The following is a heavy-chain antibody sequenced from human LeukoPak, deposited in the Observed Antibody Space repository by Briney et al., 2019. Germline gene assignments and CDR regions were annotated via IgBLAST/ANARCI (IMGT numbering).Heavy chain of an antibody. D-gene: IGHD3-9*01. CDR3: ARVYYDILTGYLGENYYGMDV. J-gene: IGHJ6*02. CDR2: ISSSSSTI. Sequence: GGSLRLSCAASGFTFSSYSMNWVRQAPGKGLEWVSYISSSSSTIYYADSVKGRFTISRDNAKNSLYLQMNSLRAEDTAVYYCARVYYDILTGYLGENYYGMDVWDQGTTVTVSS. CDR1: GFTFSSYS. V-gene: IGHV3-48*01.